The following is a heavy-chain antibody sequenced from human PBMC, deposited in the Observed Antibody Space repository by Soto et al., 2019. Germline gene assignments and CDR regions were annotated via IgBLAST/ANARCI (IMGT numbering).Heavy chain of an antibody. D-gene: IGHD6-19*01. CDR3: ASEAVAGTGGYYYYGMDV. J-gene: IGHJ6*02. Sequence: LRLSCAASGFTFSSYWMSWVRQAPGKGLEWVANIKQDGSEKYYVDSVKGRFTISRDNAKNSLYLQMNSLRAEDTAVYYCASEAVAGTGGYYYYGMDVWGQGTTVTVSS. CDR1: GFTFSSYW. CDR2: IKQDGSEK. V-gene: IGHV3-7*01.